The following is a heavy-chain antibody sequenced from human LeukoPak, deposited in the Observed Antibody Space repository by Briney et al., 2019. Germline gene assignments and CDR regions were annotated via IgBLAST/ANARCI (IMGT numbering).Heavy chain of an antibody. Sequence: GGSLRLSCAASEFTFRSYAMTWVRQAPGKGLEWVSAISGNGRTTYYADSVKGRFTISRDNSRNTLYLQMSSLRAEDTAVYYCATLGSYFDYWGQGTLVTVSP. CDR2: ISGNGRTT. V-gene: IGHV3-23*01. D-gene: IGHD3-10*01. J-gene: IGHJ4*02. CDR3: ATLGSYFDY. CDR1: EFTFRSYA.